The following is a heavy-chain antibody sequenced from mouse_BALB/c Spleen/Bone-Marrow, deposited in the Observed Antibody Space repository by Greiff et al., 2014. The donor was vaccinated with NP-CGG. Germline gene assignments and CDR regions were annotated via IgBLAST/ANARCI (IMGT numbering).Heavy chain of an antibody. J-gene: IGHJ2*01. V-gene: IGHV1-15*01. CDR3: TRGGNCITTLVVDFDY. CDR1: GYTFTDYE. Sequence: VQLQQSGAELVRPGASVTMSCKASGYTFTDYEMHWVKQTPVHGLEWIGAIDPETGGTAYNQKFKGKATLTADKSSSTAYMELRSLTSEDSAVYYCTRGGNCITTLVVDFDYWGQGTTLTVSS. CDR2: IDPETGGT. D-gene: IGHD1-1*01.